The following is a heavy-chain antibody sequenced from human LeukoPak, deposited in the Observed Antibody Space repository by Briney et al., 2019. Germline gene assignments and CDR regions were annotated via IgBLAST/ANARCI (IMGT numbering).Heavy chain of an antibody. Sequence: SVKVSCKASGGTFSSYAISWVRQAPGQGLEWMGGIIPIFGTANYAQKFQGRVTITADESTSTAYMELSSLRSEDTAVYYCARAFPTATTDYYYYGMDVWGQGTTVTVSS. J-gene: IGHJ6*02. D-gene: IGHD4-17*01. V-gene: IGHV1-69*13. CDR2: IIPIFGTA. CDR3: ARAFPTATTDYYYYGMDV. CDR1: GGTFSSYA.